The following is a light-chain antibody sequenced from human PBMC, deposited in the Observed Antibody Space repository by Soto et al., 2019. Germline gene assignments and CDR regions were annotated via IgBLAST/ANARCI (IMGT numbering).Light chain of an antibody. V-gene: IGKV1-8*01. CDR2: AAS. J-gene: IGKJ2*01. CDR3: QQYYSYPYT. Sequence: AIRMTQSPSSFSASTGDRVTITCRASQGISSYLAWYQQKPGKAPNLLICAASTLQSGVPSRFSGSGSGTDFTLTISCLQSEDFATYYCQQYYSYPYTFGQGTKLEIK. CDR1: QGISSY.